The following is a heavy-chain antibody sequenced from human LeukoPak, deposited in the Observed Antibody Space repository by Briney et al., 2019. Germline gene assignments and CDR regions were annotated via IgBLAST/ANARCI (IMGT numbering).Heavy chain of an antibody. V-gene: IGHV4-39*01. CDR3: ATVGDNGGYYPFDY. J-gene: IGHJ4*02. CDR2: IYYSGNT. D-gene: IGHD4-17*01. Sequence: NASQTLSLTCTVSGRPISRNNFFWGWIRQPPGKGLEWIGSIYYSGNTYYNPSLKSRLTIAVDTSRNQFSLKMSSVTAADTAVYYCATVGDNGGYYPFDYWGQGTLVTVSS. CDR1: GRPISRNNFF.